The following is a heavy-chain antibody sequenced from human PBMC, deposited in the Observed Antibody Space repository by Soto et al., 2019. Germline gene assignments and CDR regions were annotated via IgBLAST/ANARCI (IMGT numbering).Heavy chain of an antibody. Sequence: SQTLSLTCVISGDSVSSNSAAWNRIRQSPSRGLEWLGRTYFRAKWFNDYAVSVKGRISINPDTSKNQISLQLKSVTPDDTAVYYCGRDDLAVGYGMDVWGQGTKVTVYS. CDR3: GRDDLAVGYGMDV. CDR1: GDSVSSNSAA. J-gene: IGHJ6*02. CDR2: TYFRAKWFN. V-gene: IGHV6-1*01. D-gene: IGHD1-26*01.